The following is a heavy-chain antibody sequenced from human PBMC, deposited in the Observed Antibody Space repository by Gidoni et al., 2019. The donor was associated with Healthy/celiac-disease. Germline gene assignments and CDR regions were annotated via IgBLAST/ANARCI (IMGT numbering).Heavy chain of an antibody. Sequence: QVQLVESGGGVVQPGRSLRLSCAASGFPFSSSGMHLVRQAPGKGLEWVAVIWYDGSNKYYADSVKGRFTISRDNSKNTLYQQMNSLRAEDTAVYYCARDRPVLRLLEWLPTEDTGAFDIWGQGTMVTVSS. J-gene: IGHJ3*02. CDR1: GFPFSSSG. CDR3: ARDRPVLRLLEWLPTEDTGAFDI. CDR2: IWYDGSNK. D-gene: IGHD3-3*01. V-gene: IGHV3-33*01.